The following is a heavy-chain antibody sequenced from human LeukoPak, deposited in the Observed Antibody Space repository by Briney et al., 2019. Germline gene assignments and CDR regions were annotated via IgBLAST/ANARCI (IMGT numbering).Heavy chain of an antibody. Sequence: GGSLRLSCAASGFTFSSYSMNWVRQAPGKGLEWVSYFSGSSSAMYYADSVTGRFTISRDNAKNSLYLQMNSLRAEDTAVYYRARASGTYYGYFDYWGQGTLVTVSS. V-gene: IGHV3-48*01. CDR2: FSGSSSAM. D-gene: IGHD1-26*01. J-gene: IGHJ4*02. CDR3: ARASGTYYGYFDY. CDR1: GFTFSSYS.